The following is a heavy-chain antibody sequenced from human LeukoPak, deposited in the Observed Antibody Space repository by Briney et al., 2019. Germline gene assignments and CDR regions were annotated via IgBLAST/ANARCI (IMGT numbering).Heavy chain of an antibody. D-gene: IGHD3-10*01. Sequence: GGSLRLSCGASGFTFSRYAMRWVRQAPAKGLQWVSEIGGSGGAIYYADSVKGRFTISRDNANNSISLQMNSLRVEDTALYYCVRSITMFQYWGQGTLVTVSS. CDR1: GFTFSRYA. CDR2: IGGSGGAI. CDR3: VRSITMFQY. J-gene: IGHJ1*01. V-gene: IGHV3-23*01.